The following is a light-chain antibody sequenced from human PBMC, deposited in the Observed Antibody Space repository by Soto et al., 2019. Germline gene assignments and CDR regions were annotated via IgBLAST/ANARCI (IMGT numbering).Light chain of an antibody. CDR2: GAS. Sequence: EMVLTQPPGTLSLSPGERATLSCRASQSVSSSFLAWYQQNPGQAPRLLIYGASSRATGIQDRFSGSGSGTDFTLTISRLEPEDFAVYYCQQYGSSPRTFGQGTTLAIK. CDR3: QQYGSSPRT. J-gene: IGKJ2*01. CDR1: QSVSSSF. V-gene: IGKV3-20*01.